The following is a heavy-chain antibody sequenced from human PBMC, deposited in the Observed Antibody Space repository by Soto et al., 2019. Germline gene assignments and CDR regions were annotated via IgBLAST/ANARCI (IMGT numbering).Heavy chain of an antibody. CDR2: IKSKTDGGTT. V-gene: IGHV3-15*07. Sequence: SVSNAWMNWVRQAPGKGLEWVGRIKSKTDGGTTDYAAPVKGRFTISRDDSKNTLYLQMNSLKTEDTAVYYCTTDLRQIVHYYYYGMDVWGQGTTVTVSS. CDR3: TTDLRQIVHYYYYGMDV. CDR1: SVSNAW. J-gene: IGHJ6*02. D-gene: IGHD6-6*01.